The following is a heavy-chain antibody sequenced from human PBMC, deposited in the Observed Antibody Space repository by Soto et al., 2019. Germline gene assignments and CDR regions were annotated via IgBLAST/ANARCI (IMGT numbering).Heavy chain of an antibody. J-gene: IGHJ4*02. V-gene: IGHV3-30-3*01. CDR1: GFTFSSYA. CDR2: ISYDGSNK. CDR3: ARVRLQLTRTPGSKVDY. D-gene: IGHD5-18*01. Sequence: GGSLRLSCAASGFTFSSYAMHWVRQAPGKGLEWVAVISYDGSNKYYADSVKGRFTISRDNSKNTLYLQMNSLRAEDTAVYYCARVRLQLTRTPGSKVDYRGQGTLVTVSS.